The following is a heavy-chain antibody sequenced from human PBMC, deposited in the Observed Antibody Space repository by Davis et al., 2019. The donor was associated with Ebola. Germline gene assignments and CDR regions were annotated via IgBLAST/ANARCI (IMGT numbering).Heavy chain of an antibody. J-gene: IGHJ4*02. Sequence: RGSLRLSCAASRFTSTNYAMSRVRPAPGKWMEWVSTISGIVVGTTYYADSVKGRFTISRDNAKNSLYLQMNSLRAEDTAVYYCAREVDGGGGIPVHWGQGTLVTVSS. D-gene: IGHD3-16*01. V-gene: IGHV3-23*01. CDR3: AREVDGGGGIPVH. CDR1: RFTSTNYA. CDR2: ISGIVVGTT.